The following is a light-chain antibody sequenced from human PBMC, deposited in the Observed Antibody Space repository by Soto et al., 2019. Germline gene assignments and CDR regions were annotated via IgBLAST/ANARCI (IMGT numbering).Light chain of an antibody. CDR2: GAS. V-gene: IGKV3-15*01. J-gene: IGKJ1*01. CDR3: QQYNYWPT. Sequence: EIVMTQSPATLSVSPGERATLSCRASQSVSSNLAWYQQKPGQAPRLLIYGASTRATGIPARFSGSGSGTEFTLTITSLQSKDFAVYYCQQYNYWPTFGQGTKVEIK. CDR1: QSVSSN.